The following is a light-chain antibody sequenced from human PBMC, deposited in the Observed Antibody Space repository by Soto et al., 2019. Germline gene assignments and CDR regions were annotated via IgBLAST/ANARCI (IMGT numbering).Light chain of an antibody. CDR1: QSISDNY. J-gene: IGKJ3*01. CDR2: GAS. CDR3: QQYYSTPFT. Sequence: EIVLTQSPGTLSLSPGDRATLSCRASQSISDNYLAWYQQKPGQAPRLLIYGASNRATGIPDRFSGSGSGTDFTLTISRLEPEDFAVYYCQQYYSTPFTFGPGTKVDI. V-gene: IGKV3-20*01.